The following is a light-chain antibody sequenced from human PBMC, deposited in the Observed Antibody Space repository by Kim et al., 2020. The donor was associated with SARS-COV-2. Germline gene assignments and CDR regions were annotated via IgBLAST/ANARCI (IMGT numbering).Light chain of an antibody. J-gene: IGKJ4*01. Sequence: GDRVTITCRASRNVDKYVAWYQQKPGQAPKLLIYGASTLQTGVPARFRGSGSGTDFTLTISGLQSEDFATYYCQQYYDYRSFGRGTKLDI. CDR3: QQYYDYRS. CDR1: RNVDKY. CDR2: GAS. V-gene: IGKV1-8*01.